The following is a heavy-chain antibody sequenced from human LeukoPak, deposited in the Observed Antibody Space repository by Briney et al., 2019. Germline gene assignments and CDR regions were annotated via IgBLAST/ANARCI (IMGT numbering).Heavy chain of an antibody. Sequence: GGSLRLSCAASGFTFSSYEMNWVRQAPGKGLEWVSYISSSGSTIYYADSVKGRFTISRDNAENSLYLQMNSLRAEDTAVYYCARDEGGWFDPWGQGTLVTVSS. J-gene: IGHJ5*02. CDR1: GFTFSSYE. CDR3: ARDEGGWFDP. V-gene: IGHV3-48*03. CDR2: ISSSGSTI.